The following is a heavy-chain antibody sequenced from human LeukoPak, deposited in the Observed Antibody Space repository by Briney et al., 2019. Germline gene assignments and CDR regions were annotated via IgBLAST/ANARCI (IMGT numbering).Heavy chain of an antibody. Sequence: AGGSLRLSCAASGFSFSDYWMSWVRQAPGKGLEWVANIKEDGSEKYYVDSVKGRFTISRDSAKNSLYLQMNSLRVEDTAVYYCARDHNYGSDYWGQGTLVTVSS. D-gene: IGHD5-18*01. CDR3: ARDHNYGSDY. J-gene: IGHJ4*02. CDR1: GFSFSDYW. V-gene: IGHV3-7*03. CDR2: IKEDGSEK.